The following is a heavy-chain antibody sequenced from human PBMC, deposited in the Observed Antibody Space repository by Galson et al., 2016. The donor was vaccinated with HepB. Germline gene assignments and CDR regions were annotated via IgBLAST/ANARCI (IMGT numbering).Heavy chain of an antibody. CDR2: ISWNSDTK. CDR3: VKAPGGGYDPGNWFDP. Sequence: SLRLSCAASGFTFDVYAVHWVRQAPGKGLEWVSGISWNSDTKGYADSVKGRFTISRDNAKNSLYLQMNSLIPEDTAFYFCVKAPGGGYDPGNWFDPWGQGTLVTVSS. D-gene: IGHD5-12*01. CDR1: GFTFDVYA. J-gene: IGHJ5*02. V-gene: IGHV3-9*01.